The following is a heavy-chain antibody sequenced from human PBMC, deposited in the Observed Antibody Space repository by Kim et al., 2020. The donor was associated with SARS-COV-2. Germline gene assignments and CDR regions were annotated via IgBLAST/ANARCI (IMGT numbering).Heavy chain of an antibody. Sequence: GESLKISCEGSGYSFTNFWIGWVRQMPGRGLEWMGIIYFDTSDTRYSPSFQGQVTISVDKSINTAYLQWSSLRASDTAIYYCARNRYSTSFNYGMDVWGQ. D-gene: IGHD6-13*01. CDR1: GYSFTNFW. J-gene: IGHJ6*02. CDR3: ARNRYSTSFNYGMDV. CDR2: IYFDTSDT. V-gene: IGHV5-51*01.